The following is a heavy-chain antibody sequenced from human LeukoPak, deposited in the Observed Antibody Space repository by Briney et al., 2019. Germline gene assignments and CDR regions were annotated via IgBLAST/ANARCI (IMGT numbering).Heavy chain of an antibody. D-gene: IGHD1-26*01. CDR1: GGSFSGFH. J-gene: IGHJ5*02. CDR2: INHSGST. Sequence: SETLSLTCAVYGGSFSGFHWNWIRQPPGKGLEWIGDINHSGSTHYNPSLKSRVTISVDTSKNQFSLKLSSVTAADTAVYYCARAPRRVGATTGRFDPWGQGTLVTVSS. V-gene: IGHV4-34*01. CDR3: ARAPRRVGATTGRFDP.